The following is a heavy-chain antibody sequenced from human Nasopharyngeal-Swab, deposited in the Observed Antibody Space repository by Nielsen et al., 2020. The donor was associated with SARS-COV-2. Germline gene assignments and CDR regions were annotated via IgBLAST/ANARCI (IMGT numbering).Heavy chain of an antibody. V-gene: IGHV4-39*01. J-gene: IGHJ5*02. D-gene: IGHD6-19*01. Sequence: PGKGLEWIGSIYYSGSTYYNPSLKSRVTISVDTSKNQFSLKLSSVTAADTAVYYCARAGYSSGWYVWFDPWGQGTLVTVSS. CDR2: IYYSGST. CDR3: ARAGYSSGWYVWFDP.